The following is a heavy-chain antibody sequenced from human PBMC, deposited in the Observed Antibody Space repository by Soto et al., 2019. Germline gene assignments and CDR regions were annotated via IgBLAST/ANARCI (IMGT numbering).Heavy chain of an antibody. CDR1: GFTFRTYL. D-gene: IGHD2-8*01. V-gene: IGHV3-7*01. CDR2: INQDGSVE. Sequence: GGSLRLSCAASGFTFRTYLMSWVRQAPGKGLDWVANINQDGSVEYYADSVQGRFTISRDNAKKSLYMHMNRLRAEDSAVYYCVTYNGDHWESESHGYWGPGNLVTVSS. CDR3: VTYNGDHWESESHGY. J-gene: IGHJ4*02.